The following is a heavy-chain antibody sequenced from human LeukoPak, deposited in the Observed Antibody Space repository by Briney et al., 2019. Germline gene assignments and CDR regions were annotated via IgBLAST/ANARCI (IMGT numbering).Heavy chain of an antibody. V-gene: IGHV3-30-3*01. Sequence: GRSLRLSCAASGFTFSSYAMHWVRQAPGKGLEWVAVISYDGSNKYYADSVKGRFTISRDNSKNTLYLQMNSLRAEDTAVYYCARQEQWLYYFDYWGQGTLVTVSS. CDR2: ISYDGSNK. J-gene: IGHJ4*02. D-gene: IGHD6-19*01. CDR3: ARQEQWLYYFDY. CDR1: GFTFSSYA.